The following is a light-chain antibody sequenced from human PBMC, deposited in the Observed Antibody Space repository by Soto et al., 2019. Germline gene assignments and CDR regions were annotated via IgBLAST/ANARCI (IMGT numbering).Light chain of an antibody. CDR2: DAS. CDR3: QQYNSYS. V-gene: IGKV1-5*01. CDR1: QSLNNY. J-gene: IGKJ1*01. Sequence: DIPISLSPSPVVYPFXDRAIITCRASQSLNNYLAWYQQKPGKAPKLLIYDASTLERGVPSRFSGTGSGTEFTLTISSLQPDDFATYYCQQYNSYSFGQGTKVDNK.